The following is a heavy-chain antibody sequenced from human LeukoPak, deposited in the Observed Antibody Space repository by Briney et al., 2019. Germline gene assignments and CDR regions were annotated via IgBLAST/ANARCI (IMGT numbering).Heavy chain of an antibody. Sequence: PSETLSLTCTVSGGSISSYYWSWIRQPAGKGLEWIGRIYTSGSTNDNPSLKSRVTMSVDTSKNQFSLKLSSVTAADTAVYYCARITMAGNYYYYMDVWGKGTTVTVSS. CDR2: IYTSGST. V-gene: IGHV4-4*07. D-gene: IGHD6-19*01. CDR1: GGSISSYY. J-gene: IGHJ6*03. CDR3: ARITMAGNYYYYMDV.